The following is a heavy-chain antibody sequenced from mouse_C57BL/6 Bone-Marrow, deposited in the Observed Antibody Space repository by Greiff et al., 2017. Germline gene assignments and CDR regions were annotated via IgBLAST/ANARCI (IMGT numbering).Heavy chain of an antibody. CDR2: IDPSDSYT. D-gene: IGHD2-10*01. Sequence: QVQLQQPGAELVKPGASVKLSCKASGYTFTSYWMQWVKQRPGQGLEWIGEIDPSDSYTHYNQKFKGKATLTVDTSSSTAYMQLSSLTSEDSAVYYCVGAYYGNSYAMDYWGQGTSVTVSS. CDR3: VGAYYGNSYAMDY. J-gene: IGHJ4*01. V-gene: IGHV1-50*01. CDR1: GYTFTSYW.